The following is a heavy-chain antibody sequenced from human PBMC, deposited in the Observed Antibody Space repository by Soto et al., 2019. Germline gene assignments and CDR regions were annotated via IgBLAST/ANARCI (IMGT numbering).Heavy chain of an antibody. J-gene: IGHJ6*02. Sequence: EVQLVESGGGLVQPGGSLRLSCAAAGFTFNSHWMHWVRQAPGKGLVWVSRINGDGSSTFYADSVKGRFTVSRDNAKNTLYLQMNSLRAEDTAVYYCARGIQWRYVMDVWGQGTTVTVSS. V-gene: IGHV3-74*01. CDR3: ARGIQWRYVMDV. CDR1: GFTFNSHW. CDR2: INGDGSST. D-gene: IGHD5-12*01.